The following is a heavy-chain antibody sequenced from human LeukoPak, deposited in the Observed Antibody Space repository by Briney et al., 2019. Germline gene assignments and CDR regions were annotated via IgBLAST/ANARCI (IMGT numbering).Heavy chain of an antibody. CDR2: INPSGGST. J-gene: IGHJ5*02. CDR3: ARRGYCSGGSCYWFDP. D-gene: IGHD2-15*01. Sequence: ASVKVSCKASGGTFSSYAISWVRQAPGQGLEWMGWINPSGGSTSYAQKFQGRVTMTRDMSTSTVYMELSSLRSEDTAVYYCARRGYCSGGSCYWFDPWGQGTLVTVSS. V-gene: IGHV1-46*01. CDR1: GGTFSSYA.